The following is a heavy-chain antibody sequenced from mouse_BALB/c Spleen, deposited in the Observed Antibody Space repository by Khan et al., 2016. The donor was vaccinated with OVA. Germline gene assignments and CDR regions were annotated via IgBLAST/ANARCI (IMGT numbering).Heavy chain of an antibody. J-gene: IGHJ4*01. CDR3: ARGGAYRYDYIMDH. V-gene: IGHV1S136*01. D-gene: IGHD2-14*01. Sequence: VQLQQSGPELVKPGASVKMSCKASGYTFTSSVIHWVKQTPGQGLEWIGYINPYNDGTKYNEKFRGKATLTSDKSSSTAYMELSSLTSEDSAVYYCARGGAYRYDYIMDHWGQGTSVTVSS. CDR1: GYTFTSSV. CDR2: INPYNDGT.